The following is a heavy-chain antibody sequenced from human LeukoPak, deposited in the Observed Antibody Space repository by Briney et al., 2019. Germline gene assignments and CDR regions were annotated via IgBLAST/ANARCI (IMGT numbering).Heavy chain of an antibody. CDR1: GGSISSYY. J-gene: IGHJ4*02. CDR2: IYYSGGT. Sequence: LETQSLTCTVSGGSISSYYWSWIRQPPGKGLEWLGYIYYSGGTKYNPSLKSRVTISVDTSKNQFSLNLSSVTAADTAVYYCARGLRGYYSDYWGQGTLVSASS. V-gene: IGHV4-59*01. D-gene: IGHD3-22*01. CDR3: ARGLRGYYSDY.